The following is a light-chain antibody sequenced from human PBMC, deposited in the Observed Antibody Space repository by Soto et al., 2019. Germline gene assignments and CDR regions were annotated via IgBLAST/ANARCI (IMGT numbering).Light chain of an antibody. Sequence: IVMTQSPATLSLSPGERATLSCRASQSVATNLAWYQQKPGQPPRLLSYGASTRATGIPARVSGSGSGTEFTLTISSLKSVDFEVYSCQQYNNWPWTFGQGTKVDIK. CDR1: QSVATN. V-gene: IGKV3-15*01. J-gene: IGKJ1*01. CDR2: GAS. CDR3: QQYNNWPWT.